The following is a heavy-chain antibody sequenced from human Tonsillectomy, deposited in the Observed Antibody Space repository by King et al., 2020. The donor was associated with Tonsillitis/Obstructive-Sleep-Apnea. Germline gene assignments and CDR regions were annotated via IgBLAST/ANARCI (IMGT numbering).Heavy chain of an antibody. V-gene: IGHV3-30*18. Sequence: LQLVQSGGGVVQPGRSLRLSCAASGFTFSSYGMHLVRQAPGKGLEWVAVISYDGSNKYYADSVKGRFTISRDNSKNTLYLQMNSLRAEDTAVYYCAKDLSVYVKAFDIWGQGTMVTVSS. D-gene: IGHD2-8*01. CDR3: AKDLSVYVKAFDI. CDR2: ISYDGSNK. CDR1: GFTFSSYG. J-gene: IGHJ3*02.